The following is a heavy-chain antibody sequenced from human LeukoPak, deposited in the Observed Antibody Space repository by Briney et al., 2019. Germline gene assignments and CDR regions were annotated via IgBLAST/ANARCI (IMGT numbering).Heavy chain of an antibody. Sequence: PGGSLRLSCAASGFTFSIYWMSWVRQAPGKGLEWVANIKTDGSEKRYVDSVKGRFTISRDNAKNSLYLQMNSLRVEDTAVYYCARGGPPDYYAPADAFDIWGQGTMVTVSS. J-gene: IGHJ3*02. V-gene: IGHV3-7*01. CDR3: ARGGPPDYYAPADAFDI. CDR2: IKTDGSEK. CDR1: GFTFSIYW. D-gene: IGHD3-10*01.